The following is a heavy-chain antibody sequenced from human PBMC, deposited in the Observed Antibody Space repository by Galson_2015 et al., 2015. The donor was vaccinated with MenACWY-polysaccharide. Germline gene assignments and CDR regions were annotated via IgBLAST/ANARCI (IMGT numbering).Heavy chain of an antibody. V-gene: IGHV3-23*01. Sequence: LRLSCAASGFTFSSYGMSWVRQAPGKGLEWVSGISDGGGRTYYADSVKGRFTISRDSSKNTLYLPMNSLRAEDTAIYYCAKANSGGICTSGWACWFDPWGQGSLVIVSS. CDR2: ISDGGGRT. D-gene: IGHD2-15*01. CDR1: GFTFSSYG. J-gene: IGHJ5*02. CDR3: AKANSGGICTSGWACWFDP.